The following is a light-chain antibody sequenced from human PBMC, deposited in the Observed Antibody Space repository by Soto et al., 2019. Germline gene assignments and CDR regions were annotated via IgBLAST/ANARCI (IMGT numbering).Light chain of an antibody. J-gene: IGLJ2*01. CDR1: TLPKQY. V-gene: IGLV3-25*03. CDR3: QSADSSGTYYVV. CDR2: KDG. Sequence: SYELTQPPSVSVSPGQTARITCSGDTLPKQYAYWYQQKPGQAPVLVMYKDGERPSGIPERFSGSSSGTTVTLTISGVQAEDEADYYCQSADSSGTYYVVFGGGTKVTVL.